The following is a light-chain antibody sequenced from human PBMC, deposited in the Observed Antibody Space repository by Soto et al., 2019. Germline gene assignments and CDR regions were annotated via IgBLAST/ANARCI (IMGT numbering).Light chain of an antibody. Sequence: QSVLTQPLSASGTPGQRVTISCSGSSSNIGSNYVYWYQQLPGTAPKLLIYSNNQRPSGVPDRFSDSKSGTSASLAISGLRSEDEADYYCAAWDDSLSGYVFGTGTKVTVL. J-gene: IGLJ1*01. CDR2: SNN. CDR1: SSNIGSNY. V-gene: IGLV1-47*02. CDR3: AAWDDSLSGYV.